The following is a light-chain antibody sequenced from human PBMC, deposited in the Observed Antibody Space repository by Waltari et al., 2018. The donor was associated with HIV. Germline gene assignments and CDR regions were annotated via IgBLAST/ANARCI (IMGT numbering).Light chain of an antibody. CDR2: GAS. V-gene: IGKV3-20*01. J-gene: IGKJ3*01. Sequence: ELALTQSPGTVSLSQGERATLSCRATQSVSRNYVAWYQHKPGQAPRLLIYGASNRAAGIPDRCSGSGSGTDFTLTISRLEPEDFAVYYCQQYGGSALFTFGPGTKVEIK. CDR3: QQYGGSALFT. CDR1: QSVSRNY.